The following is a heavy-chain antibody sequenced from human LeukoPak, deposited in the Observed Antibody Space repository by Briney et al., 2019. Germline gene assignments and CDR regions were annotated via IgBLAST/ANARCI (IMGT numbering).Heavy chain of an antibody. V-gene: IGHV4-34*01. D-gene: IGHD1-26*01. CDR2: INHSGST. CDR1: GGSFSGYY. Sequence: SETLSLTCAVYGGSFSGYYWSWIRQPPGKGLEWIGEINHSGSTNYNPSLKSRVTISVDTSKNQFPLKLSSVTAADTAVYYCARGSAYSGSYYWGQGTLVTVSS. CDR3: ARGSAYSGSYY. J-gene: IGHJ4*02.